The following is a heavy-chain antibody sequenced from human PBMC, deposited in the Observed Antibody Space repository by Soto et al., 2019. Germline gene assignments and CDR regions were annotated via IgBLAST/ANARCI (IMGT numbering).Heavy chain of an antibody. Sequence: ASETLSLTCTVSGGSISSSSYYWGWIRQPPGKGLEWIGSIYYSGSTYYNPSLKSRVTIAVDTSKNQVPRKLSSVTAADTAVYYCASPGDYYDSSGFDYWGQGTLVTVSS. V-gene: IGHV4-39*01. CDR3: ASPGDYYDSSGFDY. D-gene: IGHD3-22*01. CDR2: IYYSGST. J-gene: IGHJ4*02. CDR1: GGSISSSSYY.